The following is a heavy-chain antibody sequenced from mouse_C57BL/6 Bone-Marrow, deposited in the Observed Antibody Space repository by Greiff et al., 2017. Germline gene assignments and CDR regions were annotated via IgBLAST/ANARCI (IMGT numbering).Heavy chain of an antibody. CDR1: GYTFTTYP. D-gene: IGHD2-5*01. CDR3: ARNSTIFYYFDY. J-gene: IGHJ2*01. V-gene: IGHV1-47*01. Sequence: QVQLQQSGAELVKPGASVKMSCTASGYTFTTYPIEWMKQNHGKSLEWIGNFHPYNDDTKYNQKFKGKATLTVEKSSNTVYLELSRLTSDDSAVYSCARNSTIFYYFDYWGQGTTLTVSS. CDR2: FHPYNDDT.